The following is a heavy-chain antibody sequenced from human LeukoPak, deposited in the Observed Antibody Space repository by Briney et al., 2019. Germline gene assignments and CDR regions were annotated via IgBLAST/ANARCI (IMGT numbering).Heavy chain of an antibody. Sequence: SETLSLTCAVYGGSFSGYYWSWIRQPPGEGLDWIGEISRTGNTNYNPSLRSRVTISVDTSKNQLSLKLSSVTAADTAVYFCARGLHYYYYMDVWGTGTTVTVSS. CDR2: ISRTGNT. V-gene: IGHV4-34*01. J-gene: IGHJ6*03. CDR1: GGSFSGYY. CDR3: ARGLHYYYYMDV.